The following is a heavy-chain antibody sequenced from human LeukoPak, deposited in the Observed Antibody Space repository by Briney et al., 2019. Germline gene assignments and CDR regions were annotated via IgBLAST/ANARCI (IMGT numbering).Heavy chain of an antibody. V-gene: IGHV4-59*12. Sequence: SETLSLTCTVSGGSISSYYWSWIRQPAGKGLEWIGYIYYSGSTNYNPSLKSRVTISVDTSKNQFSLKLSSVTAADTAVYYCARELRSYGYDYWGQGTLVTVSS. D-gene: IGHD5-18*01. CDR2: IYYSGST. J-gene: IGHJ4*02. CDR3: ARELRSYGYDY. CDR1: GGSISSYY.